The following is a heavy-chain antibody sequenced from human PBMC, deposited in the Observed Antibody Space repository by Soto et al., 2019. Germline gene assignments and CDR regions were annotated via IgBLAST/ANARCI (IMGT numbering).Heavy chain of an antibody. J-gene: IGHJ6*02. D-gene: IGHD4-17*01. V-gene: IGHV4-4*02. CDR2: IYHNGTT. CDR3: ARARTTVTTRNRYYYGMDV. CDR1: GGSIISSHW. Sequence: SETLSLTCAVSGGSIISSHWWAWVRQSPGKGLEWVGEIYHNGTTNYNPSFKSRLTISVDTSRNQFSLNLNPVTARDTATYFCARARTTVTTRNRYYYGMDVWGHGTSVTVSS.